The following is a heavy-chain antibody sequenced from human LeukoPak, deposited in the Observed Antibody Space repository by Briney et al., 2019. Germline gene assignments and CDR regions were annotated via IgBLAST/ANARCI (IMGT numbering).Heavy chain of an antibody. V-gene: IGHV3-21*01. Sequence: GGSLRLSCAASGFTFSDYSMNWVRQAPGKGLEWVASTSSSSPYIYYTDSVKGRFTISRDNAKNSLYLQMNSLRAEDTAVYYCARLYSRVGPFDYWGQGTLVAVSS. J-gene: IGHJ4*02. CDR1: GFTFSDYS. D-gene: IGHD5-18*01. CDR2: TSSSSPYI. CDR3: ARLYSRVGPFDY.